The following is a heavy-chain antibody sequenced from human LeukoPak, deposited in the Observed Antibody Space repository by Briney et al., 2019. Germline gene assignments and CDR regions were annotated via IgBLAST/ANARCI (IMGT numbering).Heavy chain of an antibody. V-gene: IGHV3-7*01. D-gene: IGHD2-21*02. Sequence: GGSLRLSCAASGFSSSSYWMSWVRQAPGKGLEWVANIKQDGSEKYYVDSVKGRFTISRDNAKNSLYLQMNSLRAEDTAVYYCARDGYCGGDCYYNWFDPWGQGTLVTVSS. CDR1: GFSSSSYW. J-gene: IGHJ5*02. CDR2: IKQDGSEK. CDR3: ARDGYCGGDCYYNWFDP.